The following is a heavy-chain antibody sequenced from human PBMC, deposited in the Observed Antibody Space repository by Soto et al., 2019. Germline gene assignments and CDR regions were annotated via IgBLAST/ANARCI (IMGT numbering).Heavy chain of an antibody. J-gene: IGHJ4*02. D-gene: IGHD2-21*02. Sequence: QVQLQESGPGLVKPSGTLSLTCAVSDGSISSSNWWSWVRQPPGKGLGWIGEIYHSGSTNYNPSLKSRVTISVDKSKSQFSLKLSFVTGADAAVYYCATGVVVTATFDYWGQGTLVTVSS. CDR2: IYHSGST. CDR1: DGSISSSNW. V-gene: IGHV4-4*02. CDR3: ATGVVVTATFDY.